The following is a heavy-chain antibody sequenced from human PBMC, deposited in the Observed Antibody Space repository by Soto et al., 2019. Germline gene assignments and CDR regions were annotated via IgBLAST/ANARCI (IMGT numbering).Heavy chain of an antibody. Sequence: VPLVESGGGVVQPGRSLRLSCAASGFTFSDYAMHWVRQAPGKGLEWVAVVSHDGRNTHYADSVKGRFTISRDSSQNTVSLEMTSLRAEDTAVYYCAKGGRQWLVTSDFNYWGQGALVTVYS. D-gene: IGHD6-19*01. CDR3: AKGGRQWLVTSDFNY. V-gene: IGHV3-30*18. J-gene: IGHJ4*02. CDR1: GFTFSDYA. CDR2: VSHDGRNT.